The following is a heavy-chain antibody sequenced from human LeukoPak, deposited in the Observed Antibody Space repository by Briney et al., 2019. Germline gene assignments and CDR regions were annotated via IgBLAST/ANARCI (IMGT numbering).Heavy chain of an antibody. V-gene: IGHV3-7*01. CDR3: GGFGYEAAVDL. CDR2: IKPDGSET. Sequence: GGSLRLSCAASGLTFSSYWMTWVRQAPGKGLEWVANIKPDGSETYYLDPVKGRLTISRDNAKNLLYLQMNSLRGEDTAVYYCGGFGYEAAVDLWGQGTLVTVSS. CDR1: GLTFSSYW. D-gene: IGHD6-13*01. J-gene: IGHJ4*02.